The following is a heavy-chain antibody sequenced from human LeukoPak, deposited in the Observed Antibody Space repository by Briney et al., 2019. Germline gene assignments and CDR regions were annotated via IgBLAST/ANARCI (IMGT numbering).Heavy chain of an antibody. CDR3: ARVEDIVVVPAAMPHENWFDP. V-gene: IGHV1-18*04. J-gene: IGHJ5*02. CDR1: GYTFTSYG. CDR2: ISAYNGNT. Sequence: ASVKVSCKASGYTFTSYGISWVRQAPGQGGEWMGWISAYNGNTNYAQKLQGRVTMTTDTSTSTAYMELRSLRSDDTAVYYCARVEDIVVVPAAMPHENWFDPWGQGTLVTVSS. D-gene: IGHD2-2*01.